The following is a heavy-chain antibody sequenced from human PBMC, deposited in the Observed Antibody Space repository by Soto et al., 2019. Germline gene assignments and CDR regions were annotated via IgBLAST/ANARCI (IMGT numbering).Heavy chain of an antibody. Sequence: PGGSLRLSCAASGFTFSSYGMHWVRQAPGKGLEWVAVISYDGSNKYYADSVKGRFTISRDNSKNTLYLQMNSLRAEDTAVYYCAKGDYRRLGGLGYYGMDVWGQGTTVTVSS. J-gene: IGHJ6*02. CDR3: AKGDYRRLGGLGYYGMDV. CDR1: GFTFSSYG. CDR2: ISYDGSNK. V-gene: IGHV3-30*18. D-gene: IGHD4-4*01.